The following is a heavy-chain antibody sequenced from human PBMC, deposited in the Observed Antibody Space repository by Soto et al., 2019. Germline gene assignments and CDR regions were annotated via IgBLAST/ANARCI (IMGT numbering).Heavy chain of an antibody. D-gene: IGHD6-19*01. Sequence: SGPTMVNPTQTLTLTCTFSVFSLSTSGMGVSWIRQPPGKALEWLARIDWDDDRYYSTSLKTRLTISKDTSKNQVVLTMTNMDPVDAASYYCARIPKYSNGWYYFDYWGHGTLVTVSS. CDR3: ARIPKYSNGWYYFDY. CDR2: IDWDDDR. J-gene: IGHJ4*01. CDR1: VFSLSTSGMG. V-gene: IGHV2-70*11.